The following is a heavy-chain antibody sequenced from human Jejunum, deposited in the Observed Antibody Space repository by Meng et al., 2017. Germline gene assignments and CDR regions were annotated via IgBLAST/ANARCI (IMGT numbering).Heavy chain of an antibody. CDR3: ARVVGSGSYYPDY. J-gene: IGHJ4*02. CDR1: GFTFSRYW. Sequence: GESLKISCAASGFTFSRYWMHWVRQAPGKGLVWVSRINTDGSSTIYADSVTDRFTISRDNAKNTLYLQMNSLRAEDTAVYYCARVVGSGSYYPDYWGQGTLVTVSS. D-gene: IGHD3-10*01. CDR2: INTDGSST. V-gene: IGHV3-74*01.